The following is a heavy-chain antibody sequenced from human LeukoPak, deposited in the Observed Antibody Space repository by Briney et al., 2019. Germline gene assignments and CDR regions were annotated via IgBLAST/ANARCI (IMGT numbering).Heavy chain of an antibody. CDR3: ARDPGYCSGGSCQYYYYYYMDV. D-gene: IGHD2-15*01. V-gene: IGHV3-7*01. CDR2: IKQDGSEK. Sequence: GGSLRLSCAASGFTFNNYWMTWVRQAPGMGLEWVANIKQDGSEKYYVDSVKGRFTISRDIAKNSLYLQMNSLRAEDTAVYYCARDPGYCSGGSCQYYYYYYMDVWGKGTTVTVSS. J-gene: IGHJ6*03. CDR1: GFTFNNYW.